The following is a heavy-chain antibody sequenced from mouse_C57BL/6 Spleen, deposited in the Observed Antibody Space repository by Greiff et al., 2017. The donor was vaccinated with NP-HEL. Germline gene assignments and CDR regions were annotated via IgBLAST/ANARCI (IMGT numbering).Heavy chain of an antibody. CDR3: AGGRGLLRAGFAY. CDR2: IYPNNGGT. V-gene: IGHV1-26*01. Sequence: VQLQQSGPELVKPGASVKISCKASGYTFTDYYMNWVKQSHGKSLEWVGDIYPNNGGTIYNQKFKGKATLTVDKSSSTAYEEHRSLTSEESAVYYCAGGRGLLRAGFAYWGQGTLVTVSA. CDR1: GYTFTDYY. J-gene: IGHJ3*01. D-gene: IGHD1-1*01.